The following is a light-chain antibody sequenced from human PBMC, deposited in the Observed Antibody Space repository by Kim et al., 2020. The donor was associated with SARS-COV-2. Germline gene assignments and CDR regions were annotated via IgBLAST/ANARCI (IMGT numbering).Light chain of an antibody. CDR2: DAS. J-gene: IGKJ4*01. Sequence: EIVLTQSPATLSLSPGERATLSCRASQSVSSYLAWYQQKRGQAPRLLIYDASNRATGIPARFSGSGSGTDFTLTISSLEPEDFAVYYCQQRSNWPPGTFGGGTKVDIK. CDR1: QSVSSY. V-gene: IGKV3-11*01. CDR3: QQRSNWPPGT.